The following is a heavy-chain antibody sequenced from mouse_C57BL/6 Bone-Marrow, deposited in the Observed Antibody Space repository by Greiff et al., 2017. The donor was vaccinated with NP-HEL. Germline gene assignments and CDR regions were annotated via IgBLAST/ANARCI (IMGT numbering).Heavy chain of an antibody. CDR3: GRRGGAITGSFAY. V-gene: IGHV1-11*01. CDR1: GYTFTDHI. CDR2: IYPVSGET. Sequence: SGAELASPGASVTLSCKASGYTFTDHIMNWVKKRPGQGLEWIGRIYPVSGETNYNQKFRGKATFSVDRSSSTVYMVLNSLTSEDPAVYYCGRRGGAITGSFAYWGQGTLVTVSA. J-gene: IGHJ3*01. D-gene: IGHD4-1*01.